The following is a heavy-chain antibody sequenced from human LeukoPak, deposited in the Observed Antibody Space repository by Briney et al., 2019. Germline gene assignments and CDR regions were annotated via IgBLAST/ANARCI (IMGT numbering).Heavy chain of an antibody. D-gene: IGHD6-13*01. Sequence: GASVKVSCKASGYTFTSYGISWVRQAPGQGLEWMGWISAYNGNTNYAQKLQGRATMTTDTSTSTAYMELRSLRSDDTAVYYCARGLAAAGRGNAFDIWGQGTMVTVSS. CDR1: GYTFTSYG. J-gene: IGHJ3*02. CDR2: ISAYNGNT. CDR3: ARGLAAAGRGNAFDI. V-gene: IGHV1-18*01.